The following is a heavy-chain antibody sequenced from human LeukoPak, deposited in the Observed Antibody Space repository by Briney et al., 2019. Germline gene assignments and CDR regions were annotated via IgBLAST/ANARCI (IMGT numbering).Heavy chain of an antibody. V-gene: IGHV1-18*01. CDR3: ARRGGSYSHSDF. CDR1: VYTFSSYG. D-gene: IGHD1-26*01. Sequence: ASVKVSCKASVYTFSSYGIIWVRQAPGQGLQWMGWVSPFNGNTDYAPKLQGRVTMTTDTSTTTAYMELRSLTSDDTAVYYCARRGGSYSHSDFWGQGTLVTVPS. CDR2: VSPFNGNT. J-gene: IGHJ4*02.